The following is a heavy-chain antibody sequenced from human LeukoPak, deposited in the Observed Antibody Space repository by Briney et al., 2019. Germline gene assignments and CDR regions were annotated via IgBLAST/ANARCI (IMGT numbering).Heavy chain of an antibody. D-gene: IGHD6-19*01. Sequence: SQTLTLTCNVSGDSINSGDYYWSWIRQPPGKGLEWIAYIYYSGSTYYNPSLKSRVTISVDKSKNQFSLKLSSVTAADTAVYYCARAAGIAVAGRGWFDPWGQGTLVTASS. CDR3: ARAAGIAVAGRGWFDP. CDR1: GDSINSGDYY. CDR2: IYYSGST. V-gene: IGHV4-30-4*08. J-gene: IGHJ5*02.